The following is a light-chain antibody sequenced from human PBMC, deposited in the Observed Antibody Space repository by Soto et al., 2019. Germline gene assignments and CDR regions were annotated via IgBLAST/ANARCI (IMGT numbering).Light chain of an antibody. CDR1: QDVNKW. J-gene: IGKJ4*01. CDR2: AAS. Sequence: DIQMTQSPSSLSASVGDRVTITCRASQDVNKWLAWYQQKPEKAPKSLIYAASSLRGGVPSRFSGSGSWTEYTLTISSLQTEDVGTYYCQQYNTYPLTFGGGTKVEI. V-gene: IGKV1D-16*01. CDR3: QQYNTYPLT.